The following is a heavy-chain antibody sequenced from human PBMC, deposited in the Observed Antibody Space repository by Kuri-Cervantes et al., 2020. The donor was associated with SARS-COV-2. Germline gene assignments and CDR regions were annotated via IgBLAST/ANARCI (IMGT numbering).Heavy chain of an antibody. D-gene: IGHD3-10*01. Sequence: GEFLKISCVVSGFTFSNYGMHWVRQAPGKGLEWVAVISYDGTIRYYADSVKGRFTISRDNSRNTVDLQMNSLRGDDTAVYYCAKAVRGHYASGSRDTGGMGVWGQGATVTVSS. CDR3: AKAVRGHYASGSRDTGGMGV. J-gene: IGHJ6*01. CDR1: GFTFSNYG. V-gene: IGHV3-30*18. CDR2: ISYDGTIR.